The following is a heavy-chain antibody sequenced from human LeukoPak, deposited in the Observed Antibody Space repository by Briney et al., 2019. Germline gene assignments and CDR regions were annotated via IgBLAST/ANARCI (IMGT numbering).Heavy chain of an antibody. CDR2: INHSGST. CDR3: ARGVFIVVVPAASSRNWFDP. CDR1: GGSFSGYY. J-gene: IGHJ5*02. V-gene: IGHV4-34*01. Sequence: SETLTLTCAVYGGSFSGYYWSWIRQPPGKGLEWIGEINHSGSTNYNPSLKSRVTISVDTSKNQFSLKLSSVTAADMAVYYCARGVFIVVVPAASSRNWFDPWGQGTLVTVSS. D-gene: IGHD2-2*01.